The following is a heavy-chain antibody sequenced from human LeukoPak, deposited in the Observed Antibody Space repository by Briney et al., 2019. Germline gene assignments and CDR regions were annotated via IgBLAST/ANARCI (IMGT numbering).Heavy chain of an antibody. D-gene: IGHD1-26*01. CDR2: IYYSGST. J-gene: IGHJ4*02. V-gene: IGHV4-59*01. CDR3: ARFLLDSGSYYWDY. Sequence: PSETLSLTCTVSGGSISSYYWSWIRQPPGKGLEWIGYIYYSGSTNYNPSLKSRVTISVDTSKNQFSLKLSSVTAAGTAVYYCARFLLDSGSYYWDYWGQGTLVTVSS. CDR1: GGSISSYY.